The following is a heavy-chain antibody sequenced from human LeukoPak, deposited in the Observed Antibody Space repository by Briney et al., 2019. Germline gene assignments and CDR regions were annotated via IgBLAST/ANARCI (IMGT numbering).Heavy chain of an antibody. Sequence: GGSLRLSCAASGFTFSSYWMHWVRQAPGKGLVWVSRINSDGSSTSYADSVKGRFTISRDNTKNTLYLQMNSLRAEDTAVYYCARGTGRITILSGFDYWGQGTLVTVSS. CDR1: GFTFSSYW. J-gene: IGHJ4*02. V-gene: IGHV3-74*01. CDR2: INSDGSST. CDR3: ARGTGRITILSGFDY. D-gene: IGHD3-9*01.